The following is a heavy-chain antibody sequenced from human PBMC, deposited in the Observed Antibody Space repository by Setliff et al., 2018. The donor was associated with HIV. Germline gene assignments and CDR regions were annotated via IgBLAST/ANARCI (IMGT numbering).Heavy chain of an antibody. CDR3: ARDQRTAVAGTYY. Sequence: SETLSLTCTVSGGSISSHYWSWIRQPPGKGREWIGYIYYSGSTIYNPSLKSRVAISVDTSKNQFSLKLTSVTAADTAVYYCARDQRTAVAGTYYWGQGTLVTVSS. D-gene: IGHD6-19*01. V-gene: IGHV4-59*11. CDR2: IYYSGST. CDR1: GGSISSHY. J-gene: IGHJ4*02.